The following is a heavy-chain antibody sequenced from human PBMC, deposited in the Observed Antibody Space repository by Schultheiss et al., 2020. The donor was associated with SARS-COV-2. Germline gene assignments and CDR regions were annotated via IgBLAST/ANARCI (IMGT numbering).Heavy chain of an antibody. Sequence: ASVKVSCKASGYTFTSYDINWVRQAPGKGLEWMGGFDPEDGETIYAQKFQGRVTITRDTSASTAYMELSSLRSEDTAVYYCASALTYYYDSSGYFTWFDPWGQGTLVTVS. CDR3: ASALTYYYDSSGYFTWFDP. CDR2: FDPEDGET. J-gene: IGHJ5*02. D-gene: IGHD3-22*01. CDR1: GYTFTSYD. V-gene: IGHV1-8*01.